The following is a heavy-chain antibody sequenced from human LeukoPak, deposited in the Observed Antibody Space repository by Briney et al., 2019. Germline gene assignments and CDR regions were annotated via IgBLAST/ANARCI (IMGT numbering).Heavy chain of an antibody. CDR2: IIPILGIA. J-gene: IGHJ4*02. CDR1: GGTFSSYA. D-gene: IGHD1-1*01. CDR3: ARSARRYSLDY. V-gene: IGHV1-69*04. Sequence: SVKVSCKASGGTFSSYAISWVRQAPGQGLEWMGRIIPILGIANYAQKFQGRVTITADKSTSTAYMELSSLRSEDTAVYYCARSARRYSLDYWGQGTLVTVSS.